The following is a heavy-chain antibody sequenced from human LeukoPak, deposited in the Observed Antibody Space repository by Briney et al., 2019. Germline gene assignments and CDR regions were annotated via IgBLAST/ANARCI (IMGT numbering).Heavy chain of an antibody. CDR1: GFTFSSYG. V-gene: IGHV3-33*08. D-gene: IGHD5-18*01. CDR2: IWYDGSNK. Sequence: PGRSLRLSCGASGFTFSSYGMHWVRQAPGKGLEWVAVIWYDGSNKYYADSVKGRFTISRDNSKNTLYLQMNSLRAEDTAVYYCARVVSGGYSSIDYWGQGTLVTVSS. CDR3: ARVVSGGYSSIDY. J-gene: IGHJ4*02.